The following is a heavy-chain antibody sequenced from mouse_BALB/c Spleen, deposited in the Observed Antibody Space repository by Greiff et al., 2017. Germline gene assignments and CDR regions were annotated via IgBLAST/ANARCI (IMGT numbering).Heavy chain of an antibody. CDR2: INPSSGYT. J-gene: IGHJ4*01. CDR1: GYTFTSYT. CDR3: ARSRDYYAMDY. V-gene: IGHV1-4*02. Sequence: VQLQESAAELARPGASVKMSCKASGYTFTSYTMHWVKQRPGQGLEWIGYINPSSGYTEYNQKFKDKTTLTADKSSSTAYMQLSSLTSEDSAVYYCARSRDYYAMDYWGQGTSVTVSS.